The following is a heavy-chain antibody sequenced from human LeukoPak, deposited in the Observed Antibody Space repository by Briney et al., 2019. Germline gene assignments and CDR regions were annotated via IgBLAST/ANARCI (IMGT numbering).Heavy chain of an antibody. J-gene: IGHJ5*02. CDR3: ARDPHCTSPSCSYNWFDL. CDR1: GYTFTGYY. V-gene: IGHV1-2*02. Sequence: GASVKVSCKASGYTFTGYYMHWVRQAPGQGLEWMGWINPNSGGTNYAQKFQGRVTMTRDTSISTAYMELSSLRSDDTAVYYCARDPHCTSPSCSYNWFDLWGQGTLVTVSS. CDR2: INPNSGGT. D-gene: IGHD2-2*01.